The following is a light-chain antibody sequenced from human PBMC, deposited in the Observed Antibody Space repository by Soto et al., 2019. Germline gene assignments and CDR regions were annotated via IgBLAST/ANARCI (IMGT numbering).Light chain of an antibody. CDR3: SSYATSPTDLV. V-gene: IGLV2-8*01. J-gene: IGLJ3*02. Sequence: QSALTQPPSASGSPGQSVTISCTGTSSDVGGYNYVSWYQQHPGKAPKLMIYEVSKRPSGVPDRFSGSKSGNTASLTVSGLQADDEADYYCSSYATSPTDLVFGGGTQLTVL. CDR2: EVS. CDR1: SSDVGGYNY.